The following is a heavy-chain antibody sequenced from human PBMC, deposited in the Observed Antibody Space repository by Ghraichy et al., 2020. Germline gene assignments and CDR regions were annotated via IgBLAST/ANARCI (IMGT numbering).Heavy chain of an antibody. CDR3: ARQRPEYSSSSPYWFDP. J-gene: IGHJ5*02. V-gene: IGHV3-30*02. CDR1: GFTFSSYG. D-gene: IGHD6-6*01. CDR2: IRYDGSNK. Sequence: GGSLRLSCAASGFTFSSYGMHWVRQAPGKGLEWVAFIRYDGSNKYYADSVKVRFTISRDNSKNTLYLQMNSLRAEDTAVYYFARQRPEYSSSSPYWFDPWGQGTLVTVSS.